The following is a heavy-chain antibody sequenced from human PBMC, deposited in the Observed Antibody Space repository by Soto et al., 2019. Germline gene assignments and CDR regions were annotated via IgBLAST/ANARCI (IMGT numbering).Heavy chain of an antibody. CDR3: ARDLCSGGSCYSGNDY. CDR2: IIPILGIA. CDR1: GGTFSSYT. D-gene: IGHD2-15*01. Sequence: SVKVSCKASGGTFSSYTISWVRQAPGQGLEWMGRIIPILGIANYAQKFQGRVTITADKSTSTAYMELSSLRSEDTAVYYCARDLCSGGSCYSGNDYWGQGTLVTVSS. V-gene: IGHV1-69*04. J-gene: IGHJ4*02.